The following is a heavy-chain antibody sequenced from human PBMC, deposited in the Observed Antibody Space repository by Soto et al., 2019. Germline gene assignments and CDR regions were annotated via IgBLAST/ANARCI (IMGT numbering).Heavy chain of an antibody. CDR3: TGFPPAYGSGSYQGGGAFDI. CDR2: IRSKAYGGTT. Sequence: GGSLRLSCTASGFTFGDYAMSWVRQAPGKGLEWVGFIRSKAYGGTTEYAASVKGRFTISRDDSKSIAYLQMNSLKTEDTAVYSGTGFPPAYGSGSYQGGGAFDIWGQGTMVTVSS. V-gene: IGHV3-49*04. D-gene: IGHD3-10*01. CDR1: GFTFGDYA. J-gene: IGHJ3*02.